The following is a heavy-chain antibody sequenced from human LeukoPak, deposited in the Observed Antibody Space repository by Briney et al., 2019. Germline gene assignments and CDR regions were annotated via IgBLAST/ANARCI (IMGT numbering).Heavy chain of an antibody. CDR3: ARQRAAYSSGWDSRRSPVTFFDY. Sequence: SETLSLTCTVSGGSLSSRSYFWGWIRQPPGKGLEWIGTIYYNGSTYHNPSLKSRVNISVDTSKNQFSLKLTSVTAADTAVYYCARQRAAYSSGWDSRRSPVTFFDYWGQGTLVTVSS. D-gene: IGHD6-19*01. V-gene: IGHV4-39*01. CDR2: IYYNGST. CDR1: GGSLSSRSYF. J-gene: IGHJ4*02.